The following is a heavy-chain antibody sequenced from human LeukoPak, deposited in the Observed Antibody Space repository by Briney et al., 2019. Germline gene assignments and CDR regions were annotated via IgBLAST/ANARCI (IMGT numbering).Heavy chain of an antibody. Sequence: ASVKVSCNASGYTFTSYGISWVRQAPGQGLEWMGWISAYNGNTNYAQKLQGRVTMTTDTSTSTAYMELRSLRSDDTAVYYCARGSLAYGSAPFDYWGQGTLVTVSS. V-gene: IGHV1-18*01. J-gene: IGHJ4*02. CDR1: GYTFTSYG. D-gene: IGHD3-10*01. CDR3: ARGSLAYGSAPFDY. CDR2: ISAYNGNT.